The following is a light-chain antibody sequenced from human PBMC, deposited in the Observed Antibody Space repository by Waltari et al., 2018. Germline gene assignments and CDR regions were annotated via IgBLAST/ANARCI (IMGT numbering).Light chain of an antibody. CDR1: VLCRSRNKNY. CDR3: QQYYSSPWT. CDR2: WAS. J-gene: IGKJ1*01. Sequence: VLCRSRNKNYVGVCPHQAGLPPNLVICWASTRDSGVPVRFSGSGYETDFTRTISSLQAEDVALYYCQQYYSSPWTFGEGTKFEIK. V-gene: IGKV4-1*01.